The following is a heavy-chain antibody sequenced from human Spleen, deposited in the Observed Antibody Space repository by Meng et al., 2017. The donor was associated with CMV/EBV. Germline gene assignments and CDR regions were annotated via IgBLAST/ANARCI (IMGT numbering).Heavy chain of an antibody. CDR1: GYTFTNFG. CDR2: ISGYNGNV. V-gene: IGHV1-18*01. D-gene: IGHD6-19*01. J-gene: IGHJ5*02. Sequence: SGYTFTNFGISWVRHAPGQGLEWMGWISGYNGNVKYAQEFQGRVTMTADTSTSIAYMEVRRLRSDDTAVYYCARDSPAVAFNRWLDPWGQGTLVTVSS. CDR3: ARDSPAVAFNRWLDP.